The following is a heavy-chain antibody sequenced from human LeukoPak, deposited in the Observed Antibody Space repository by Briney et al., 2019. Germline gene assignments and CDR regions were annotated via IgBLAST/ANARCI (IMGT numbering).Heavy chain of an antibody. D-gene: IGHD2-21*01. CDR3: ARGLSRVVSKYYFDY. CDR2: INHSGST. J-gene: IGHJ4*02. Sequence: SSETLSLTCAVYGGSFSGYYWSWIRQPPGKGLEWVGEINHSGSTNYNPSLKSRVTISVDTSKNQFSLKLSSVTAADTAVYYCARGLSRVVSKYYFDYWGQGTLVTVSS. V-gene: IGHV4-34*01. CDR1: GGSFSGYY.